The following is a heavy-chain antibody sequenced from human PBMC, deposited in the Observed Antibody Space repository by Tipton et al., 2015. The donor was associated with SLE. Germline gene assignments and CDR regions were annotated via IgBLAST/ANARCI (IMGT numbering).Heavy chain of an antibody. CDR2: INHSGST. Sequence: TLSLTCAVYGGSFSGYYWSWIRQPPGKGLEWIGEINHSGSTKYNPSLKSRVTISVDTSKNQFSLKLGSVTAADTAVYYCARRDRYYDFWSIPGYFDYWGQGTLVTVSS. CDR3: ARRDRYYDFWSIPGYFDY. D-gene: IGHD3-3*01. V-gene: IGHV4-34*01. CDR1: GGSFSGYY. J-gene: IGHJ4*02.